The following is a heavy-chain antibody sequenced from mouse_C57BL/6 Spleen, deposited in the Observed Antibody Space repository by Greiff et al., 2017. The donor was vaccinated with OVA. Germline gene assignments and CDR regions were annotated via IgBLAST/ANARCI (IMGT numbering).Heavy chain of an antibody. CDR3: ASRPGTSTYLDY. D-gene: IGHD4-1*01. Sequence: QVQLQQSGAELMKPGASVKLSCKATGYTFTGYWIEWVKQRPGHGLEWIGEILPGSGSTTYNAQFKGKATFTADTSSNTAYMQLSSLTTEDSAIYYCASRPGTSTYLDYWGQGTTLTVSS. J-gene: IGHJ2*01. CDR2: ILPGSGST. CDR1: GYTFTGYW. V-gene: IGHV1-9*01.